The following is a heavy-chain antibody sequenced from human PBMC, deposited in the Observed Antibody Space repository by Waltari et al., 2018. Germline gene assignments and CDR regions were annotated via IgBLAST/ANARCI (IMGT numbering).Heavy chain of an antibody. CDR3: AREGAAAATWYYYYMDV. CDR1: GGSFSGYY. D-gene: IGHD6-13*01. Sequence: QVQLQQWGAGLLKPSETLSLTCAVYGGSFSGYYWSWIRQPPGKGLEWIGEINHSGSNNYHPSLKSRVTISVDTAKNQFSLKLSSVTAADTAVYYCAREGAAAATWYYYYMDVWGKGTTVTVSS. J-gene: IGHJ6*03. CDR2: INHSGSN. V-gene: IGHV4-34*01.